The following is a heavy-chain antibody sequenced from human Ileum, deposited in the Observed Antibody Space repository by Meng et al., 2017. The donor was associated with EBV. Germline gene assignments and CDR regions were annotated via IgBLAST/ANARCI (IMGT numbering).Heavy chain of an antibody. V-gene: IGHV1-18*01. CDR3: ARTYYGSYGFDC. CDR2: ITTNNCDT. D-gene: IGHD3-10*01. Sequence: QFVQLGAGGEVPEAVVKVSVKAIGYGFTAFGISWVRQAHGQGPELMGWITTNNCDTKSAQKFQGRVTMTRATSTNTAYIELTSLRSDDTAVYYCARTYYGSYGFDCWGQGTLVTVSS. CDR1: GYGFTAFG. J-gene: IGHJ4*02.